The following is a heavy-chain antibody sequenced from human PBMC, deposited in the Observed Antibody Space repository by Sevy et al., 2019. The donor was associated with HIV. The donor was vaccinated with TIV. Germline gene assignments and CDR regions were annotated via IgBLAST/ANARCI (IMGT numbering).Heavy chain of an antibody. CDR3: ARSPPIVVVPGAPSWFDP. J-gene: IGHJ5*02. CDR1: GGSFSGYY. CDR2: INHSGST. D-gene: IGHD2-2*01. V-gene: IGHV4-34*01. Sequence: SETLSLTCAVHGGSFSGYYWNWIRQPPGKGLEWLGEINHSGSTNYNPSLKSRVTISVDTSKNQFSLKLSSVTAADTAVYYCARSPPIVVVPGAPSWFDPWGQGTLVTVSS.